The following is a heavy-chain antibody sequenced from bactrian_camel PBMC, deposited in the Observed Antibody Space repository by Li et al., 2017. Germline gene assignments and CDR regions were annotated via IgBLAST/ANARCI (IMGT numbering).Heavy chain of an antibody. V-gene: IGHV3S53*01. J-gene: IGHJ4*01. D-gene: IGHD2*01. CDR1: VDTSSSYS. CDR3: AAEPRYGGYWILIDVHYNY. Sequence: HVQLVESGGGSVQAGGSLRLSCTASVDTSSSYSMAWFRQAPGKEREAVAAIDSYGSTRYGDSVKGRFTISKDNAKNTLYLQMNDLKPEDTAMYYCAAEPRYGGYWILIDVHYNYWGQGTQVTVS. CDR2: IDSYGST.